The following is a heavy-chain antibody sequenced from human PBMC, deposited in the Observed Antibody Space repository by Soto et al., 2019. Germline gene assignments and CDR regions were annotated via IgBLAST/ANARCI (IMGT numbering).Heavy chain of an antibody. CDR3: ARTGEGCGADCCRHFDL. V-gene: IGHV1-3*01. CDR1: GYTFSNYA. CDR2: INADKGDT. D-gene: IGHD2-21*02. J-gene: IGHJ2*01. Sequence: QLVQSGAEVRRPGASVKISCKASGYTFSNYAIHWVRQAPGSGLEWMGWINADKGDTKYSQDFQGRVTITRDTSASTAYMEVTSLRTEDTALYYCARTGEGCGADCCRHFDLWGRGTLVTVSP.